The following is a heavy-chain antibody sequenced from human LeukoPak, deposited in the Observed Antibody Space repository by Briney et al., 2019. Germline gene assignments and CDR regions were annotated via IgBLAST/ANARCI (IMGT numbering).Heavy chain of an antibody. D-gene: IGHD6-19*01. V-gene: IGHV3-7*01. CDR1: GFTFSTYW. J-gene: IGHJ4*02. Sequence: GGSLRLSCAASGFTFSTYWMSWVRQAPGKGLEWVANTKEDGGEKYYVDSVKGRFTISRDNAENSLYLQMNSLRAEDTAVYYCARRSVAGSLDYWGQGTLVTVSS. CDR2: TKEDGGEK. CDR3: ARRSVAGSLDY.